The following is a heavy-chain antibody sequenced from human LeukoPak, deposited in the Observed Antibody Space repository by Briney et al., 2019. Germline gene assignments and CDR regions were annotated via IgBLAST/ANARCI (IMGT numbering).Heavy chain of an antibody. D-gene: IGHD3-10*01. CDR2: IYYSGST. CDR3: ARAYYGSGSCSYYYYGMDV. V-gene: IGHV4-31*03. Sequence: SETLSLTCTVSGGSISSGGYYWSWIRQHPGKGLEWIGYIYYSGSTYYNPSLKSRVTISVDTSKNQFSLKLSSVTAADTAVYYCARAYYGSGSCSYYYYGMDVWGQGTTVTVSS. CDR1: GGSISSGGYY. J-gene: IGHJ6*02.